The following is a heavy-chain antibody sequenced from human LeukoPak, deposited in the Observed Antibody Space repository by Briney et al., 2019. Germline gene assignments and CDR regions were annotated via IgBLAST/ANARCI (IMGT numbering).Heavy chain of an antibody. J-gene: IGHJ4*02. CDR1: GFTFSSYG. CDR3: AREGYAVGDYYGSGGYYFDY. Sequence: GGSLRLSCAASGFTFSSYGMHWVRQAPGKGLEGVAVIWYDGSNKYYADSVKGRFTISRDNSKNTLYLQMNSLRAEDTAVYYCAREGYAVGDYYGSGGYYFDYWGQGTLVTVSS. D-gene: IGHD3-10*01. CDR2: IWYDGSNK. V-gene: IGHV3-33*01.